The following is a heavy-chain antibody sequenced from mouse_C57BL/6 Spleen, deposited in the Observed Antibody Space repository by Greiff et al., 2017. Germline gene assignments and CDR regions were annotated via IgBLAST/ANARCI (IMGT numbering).Heavy chain of an antibody. CDR1: GYTFTSYW. CDR3: ARKGYGNYFDY. CDR2: IHPNSGST. V-gene: IGHV1-64*01. J-gene: IGHJ2*01. D-gene: IGHD2-1*01. Sequence: QVQLQQPGAELVKPGASVKLSCKASGYTFTSYWMHWVKQSPGQGLEWIGMIHPNSGSTNYNEKFKSKATLTVDKSSSTAYMQLSSLTSEDSAVYYCARKGYGNYFDYWSQGTTLTVSS.